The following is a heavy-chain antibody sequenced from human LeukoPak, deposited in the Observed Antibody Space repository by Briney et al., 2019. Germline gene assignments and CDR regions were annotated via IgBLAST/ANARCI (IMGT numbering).Heavy chain of an antibody. D-gene: IGHD5-18*01. Sequence: SQTLSLTCAVSGGSISSGGYSWSWLRQPPGKGLEWIGYIYYSGSTYYNPSLKSRVTISVDTSKNQFSLKLSSVTAADTAVYYCAREAMGHDGAFDIWGQGTMVTVSS. CDR1: GGSISSGGYS. V-gene: IGHV4-30-4*07. CDR2: IYYSGST. CDR3: AREAMGHDGAFDI. J-gene: IGHJ3*02.